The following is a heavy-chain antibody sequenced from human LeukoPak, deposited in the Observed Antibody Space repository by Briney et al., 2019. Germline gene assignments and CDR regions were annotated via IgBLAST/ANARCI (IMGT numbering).Heavy chain of an antibody. CDR3: GGRDEGDY. V-gene: IGHV3-7*01. CDR1: GFALNNSW. D-gene: IGHD5-24*01. CDR2: KNQNGSEK. Sequence: GGSLRLSCAASGFALNNSWMNWVRQAPGKGLEWVANKNQNGSEKYYVDSVKGRFTISRDHAKNSLYLQMTNLRGEDTAVYYFGGRDEGDYWGQGTLVTVSS. J-gene: IGHJ4*02.